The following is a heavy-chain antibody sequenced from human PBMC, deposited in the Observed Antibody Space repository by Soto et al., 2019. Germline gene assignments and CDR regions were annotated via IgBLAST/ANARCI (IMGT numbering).Heavy chain of an antibody. V-gene: IGHV3-53*04. CDR1: GFTVSSNF. J-gene: IGHJ4*02. CDR2: IYSGGTT. D-gene: IGHD6-19*01. CDR3: ARGAGYSSGWYDY. Sequence: EVQLVESGGGLVQPGGSLRLSCAASGFTVSSNFMSWVSQAPGKGLEWVSVIYSGGTTYYADSVKGRFTISRHNSKNTLYLQMNSLSAEDTAVYYCARGAGYSSGWYDYWGQGTLVTVSS.